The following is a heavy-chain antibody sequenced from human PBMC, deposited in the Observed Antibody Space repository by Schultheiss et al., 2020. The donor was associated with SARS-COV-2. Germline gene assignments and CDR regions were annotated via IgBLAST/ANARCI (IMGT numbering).Heavy chain of an antibody. CDR1: GFTVSSNY. J-gene: IGHJ5*02. CDR2: ISSSSSYI. CDR3: ARGGIVGAPTPRMNWFDP. V-gene: IGHV3-21*01. Sequence: GGSLRLSCAASGFTVSSNYMSWVRQAPGKGLEWVSSISSSSSYIYYADSVKGRFTISRDNAKNSLYLQMNSLRAEDTAVYYCARGGIVGAPTPRMNWFDPWGQGTLVTVSS. D-gene: IGHD1-26*01.